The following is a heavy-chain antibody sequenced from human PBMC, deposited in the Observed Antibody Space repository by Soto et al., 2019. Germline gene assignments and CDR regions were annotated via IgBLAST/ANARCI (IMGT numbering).Heavy chain of an antibody. Sequence: QVQLQESGPGLVKPSQTLSLTCTVSGGSISSGDYYWSWIRQPPGKGLEWIGYIYYSGSTYYNPSLKRRGTISVDTSKSQLSLKLSSVTAADTAVYSCARGGGPDDYGDVDYWGQGTLVTVSS. CDR2: IYYSGST. D-gene: IGHD4-17*01. CDR3: ARGGGPDDYGDVDY. J-gene: IGHJ4*02. CDR1: GGSISSGDYY. V-gene: IGHV4-30-4*01.